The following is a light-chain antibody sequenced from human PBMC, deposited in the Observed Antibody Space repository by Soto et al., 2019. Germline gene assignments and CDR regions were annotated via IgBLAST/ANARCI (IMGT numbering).Light chain of an antibody. J-gene: IGLJ1*01. CDR3: LVIFTGVGEV. V-gene: IGLV7-46*02. CDR1: TGAVTSGHY. CDR2: DTS. Sequence: QAVVTQEPSLTVSPGGTVTLTCGSSTGAVTSGHYPHWFQQKPGQAPRTLIYDTSNKHSWTPARFSGSLLGGKAALTLLGAQPEDEADYYCLVIFTGVGEVFGTGTKVTVL.